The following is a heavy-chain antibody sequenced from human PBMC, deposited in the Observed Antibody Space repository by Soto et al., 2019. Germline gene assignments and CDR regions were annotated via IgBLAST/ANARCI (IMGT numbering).Heavy chain of an antibody. Sequence: QVQLVQSGPEVKKPGASVKVSCKASGYSFTTYNISWVRQAPGQGFEWMGRISNYNGNTDYAQNFQGRLLMTTETSTTTAYMKLTSLTSDDAAVYYCARTSVVNSLDYWGQGTLVSVSS. D-gene: IGHD4-17*01. CDR1: GYSFTTYN. J-gene: IGHJ4*02. CDR3: ARTSVVNSLDY. CDR2: ISNYNGNT. V-gene: IGHV1-18*04.